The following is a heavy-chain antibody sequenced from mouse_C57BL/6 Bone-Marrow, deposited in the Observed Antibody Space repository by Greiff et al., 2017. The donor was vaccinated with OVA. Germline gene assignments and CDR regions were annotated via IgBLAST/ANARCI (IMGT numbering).Heavy chain of an antibody. D-gene: IGHD4-1*01. V-gene: IGHV5-12*01. CDR2: ISNGGGST. CDR3: AKTNWDDWYFDV. Sequence: EVKLMESGGGLVQPGGSLKLSCAASGFTFSDYYMYWVRQTPEKRLEWVAYISNGGGSTYYPDTVKGRFTISRDNAKNTLYLQMSRLKSEDTAVYYCAKTNWDDWYFDVWGTGTTVTVSS. CDR1: GFTFSDYY. J-gene: IGHJ1*03.